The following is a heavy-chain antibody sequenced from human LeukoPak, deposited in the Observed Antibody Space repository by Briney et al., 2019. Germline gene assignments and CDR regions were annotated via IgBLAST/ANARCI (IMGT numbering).Heavy chain of an antibody. CDR1: GFTFTTYS. Sequence: GGSLRLSCAASGFTFTTYSMDWVRQAPGKGLEWASSISGSSSYIYYADSVKGRFTISRDNAKNSLFLQMNSLRAEDTAVYYCASRPYDNSGYYYVWGQGTLVTVSS. CDR2: ISGSSSYI. CDR3: ASRPYDNSGYYYV. J-gene: IGHJ4*02. D-gene: IGHD3-22*01. V-gene: IGHV3-21*01.